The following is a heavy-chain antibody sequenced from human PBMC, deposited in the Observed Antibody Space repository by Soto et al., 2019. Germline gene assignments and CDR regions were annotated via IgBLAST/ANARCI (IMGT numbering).Heavy chain of an antibody. D-gene: IGHD2-21*01. CDR1: GGTFSNYA. J-gene: IGHJ6*02. CDR2: IIPMYGTA. Sequence: QVQLVQSGAEVKKPGSSVKVSCKASGGTFSNYAFSWVRQAPGQGLEWMGAIIPMYGTANYAEKFQDRVTIIADDSTRTVSMELSSLRSEDTAVYYCARDRQPHPGDRYYYYYGMDVWGQGTTVTVSS. CDR3: ARDRQPHPGDRYYYYYGMDV. V-gene: IGHV1-69*01.